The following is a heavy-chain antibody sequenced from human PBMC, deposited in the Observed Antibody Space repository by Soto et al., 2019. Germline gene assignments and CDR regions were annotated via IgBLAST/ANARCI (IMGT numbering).Heavy chain of an antibody. V-gene: IGHV3-7*01. CDR3: ASQGGVPDAFDI. Sequence: EVQLVESGGGLVQPGGSLRLSCAASGLTFSSYWMSWVRQAPGKGLEWVANIKQDGSEKNYVDSVKGRFTISRDNAKNVLCRQMNSLRAEDTAVYYCASQGGVPDAFDIWGQGTMVIVSS. D-gene: IGHD3-16*01. CDR2: IKQDGSEK. CDR1: GLTFSSYW. J-gene: IGHJ3*02.